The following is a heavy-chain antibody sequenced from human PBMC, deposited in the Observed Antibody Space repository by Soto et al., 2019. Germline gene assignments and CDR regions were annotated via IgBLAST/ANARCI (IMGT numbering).Heavy chain of an antibody. Sequence: QVQLQESGPGLVQPSQTLSLTCTVSGGSISSGGYYWSWIRQHPGKGLEWTGYIYYSGSTYYNPSLKSRVTISVDTSKNQFSLKLSSVTAADTAVYYCAGQFLYGSGIPDAFDIWGQGTMVTVSS. V-gene: IGHV4-31*03. D-gene: IGHD3-10*01. CDR2: IYYSGST. CDR3: AGQFLYGSGIPDAFDI. J-gene: IGHJ3*02. CDR1: GGSISSGGYY.